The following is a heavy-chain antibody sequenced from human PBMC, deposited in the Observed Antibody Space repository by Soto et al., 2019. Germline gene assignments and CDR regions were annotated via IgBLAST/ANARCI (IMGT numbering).Heavy chain of an antibody. CDR2: ISYDGGIK. CDR3: ARAPEGMDA. V-gene: IGHV3-30-3*01. CDR1: GFSFSGYA. J-gene: IGHJ6*02. Sequence: QVQLVESGGGVVQPGRSLRLSCAASGFSFSGYALHWVRQAPGKGLEWVAAISYDGGIKYHAESVRGRFTISRDISKNSLYLQMNSLRADDTAVYYCARAPEGMDAWGQGTTVIVSS.